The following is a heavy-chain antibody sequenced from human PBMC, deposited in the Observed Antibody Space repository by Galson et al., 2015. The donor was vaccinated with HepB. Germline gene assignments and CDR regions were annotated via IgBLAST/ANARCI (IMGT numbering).Heavy chain of an antibody. D-gene: IGHD3-9*01. J-gene: IGHJ4*02. Sequence: SVKVSCKASGYTFTSYGISWVRQAPGQGLEWMGWISAYNGNTNYAQKLQGRVTMTTDTSTSTAYMELRSLRSDDTAVYYCARDPHRGRYFDWSIAGAPIGYFDYWGQGTLVTVSS. V-gene: IGHV1-18*01. CDR3: ARDPHRGRYFDWSIAGAPIGYFDY. CDR2: ISAYNGNT. CDR1: GYTFTSYG.